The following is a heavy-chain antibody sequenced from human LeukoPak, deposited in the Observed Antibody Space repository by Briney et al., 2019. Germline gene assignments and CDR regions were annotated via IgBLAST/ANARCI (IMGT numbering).Heavy chain of an antibody. CDR2: ISYDGSNK. V-gene: IGHV3-30*18. D-gene: IGHD6-6*01. CDR3: AKFLAVIAARDSLYFQH. J-gene: IGHJ1*01. Sequence: GGSLRLSCAASGFTFSNAWMNWVRQAPGKGLEWVAVISYDGSNKYYADSVKGRFTISRDNSKNTLYLQMSSLRAEDTAVYYCAKFLAVIAARDSLYFQHWGQGTLVTVSS. CDR1: GFTFSNAW.